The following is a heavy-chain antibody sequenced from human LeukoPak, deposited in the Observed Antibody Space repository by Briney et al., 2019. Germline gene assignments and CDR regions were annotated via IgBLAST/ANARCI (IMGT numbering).Heavy chain of an antibody. CDR2: ISGSDMST. CDR3: AKDISVYSYGHTGFDY. CDR1: GFTFSSYA. D-gene: IGHD5-18*01. J-gene: IGHJ4*02. Sequence: GGSLRLSCEASGFTFSSYAMSWVRQAPGKGLEWVSRISGSDMSTYYADSVKGRFTISRDNSKNTLYLQMNSLRTEDTALYYCAKDISVYSYGHTGFDYWGQGTLVTVSS. V-gene: IGHV3-23*01.